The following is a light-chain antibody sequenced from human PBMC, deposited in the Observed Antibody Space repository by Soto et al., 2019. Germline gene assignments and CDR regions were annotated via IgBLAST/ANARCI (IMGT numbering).Light chain of an antibody. V-gene: IGKV3-15*01. CDR2: GAS. CDR3: QQYNNWPRGT. Sequence: EIVLTQSPGTLSLSPGERATLSCRASQTFNSVYSAWYQQKPGHPPRLLMYGASTRATGIPARFSASGSGTEFTLTISSLQSEDFAIYYCQQYNNWPRGTFGQGTRLEIK. CDR1: QTFNSVY. J-gene: IGKJ5*01.